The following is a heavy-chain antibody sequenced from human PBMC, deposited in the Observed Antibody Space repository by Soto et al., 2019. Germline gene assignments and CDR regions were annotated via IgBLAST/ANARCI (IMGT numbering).Heavy chain of an antibody. CDR3: ARERGYDYVWGSYRPLDAFDI. CDR1: GGTFSSYA. J-gene: IGHJ3*02. V-gene: IGHV1-69*01. D-gene: IGHD3-16*02. CDR2: IIPIFGTA. Sequence: QVQLVQSGAEVKKPGSSVKVSCKASGGTFSSYAISWVRQAPGQGLEWMGGIIPIFGTANYAQKLQGRVTITADESTSTAYMELSSLRSEDTAVYYCARERGYDYVWGSYRPLDAFDIWGQGTMVTVSS.